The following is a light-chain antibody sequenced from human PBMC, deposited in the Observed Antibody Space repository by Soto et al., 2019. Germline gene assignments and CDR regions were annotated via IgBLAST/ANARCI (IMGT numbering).Light chain of an antibody. J-gene: IGKJ4*01. Sequence: EIVLTQSPVTLSLSPGERATLSCRASQSVRTNLAWYQQKPGQAPRLLIYAATTRATGIPARFSGSGSGTEFTLTITSLQSEDFAVYYCQQYNNWPPLTFGGGTKVEIK. V-gene: IGKV3-15*01. CDR3: QQYNNWPPLT. CDR2: AAT. CDR1: QSVRTN.